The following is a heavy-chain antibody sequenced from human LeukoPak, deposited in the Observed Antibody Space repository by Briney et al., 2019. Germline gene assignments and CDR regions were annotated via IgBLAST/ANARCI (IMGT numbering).Heavy chain of an antibody. V-gene: IGHV4-61*02. CDR1: GGSISSGSYY. D-gene: IGHD3-3*01. J-gene: IGHJ4*02. Sequence: PSETLSLTCTVSGGSISSGSYYWSWIRQPAGKGLEWIGRIYTSGSTNYNPSLKSRVTISVDTSKNQFSLKLSSVTAADTAVYYCIGRGYRVSDYGGKGTRFTVSS. CDR2: IYTSGST. CDR3: IGRGYRVSDY.